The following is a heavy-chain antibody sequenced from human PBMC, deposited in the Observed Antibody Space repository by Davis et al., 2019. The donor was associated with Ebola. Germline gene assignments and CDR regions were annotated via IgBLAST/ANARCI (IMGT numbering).Heavy chain of an antibody. J-gene: IGHJ6*02. CDR3: ALIVAHKYYYYYGMDV. Sequence: GESLKISCAASGFTFSSYAMSWVRQAPGKGLVWVSRINSDGSSTSYADSVKGRFTISRDNAKNTLYLQMNSLRAEDTAVYYCALIVAHKYYYYYGMDVWGQGTTVTVSS. CDR1: GFTFSSYA. CDR2: INSDGSST. V-gene: IGHV3-74*01. D-gene: IGHD5-12*01.